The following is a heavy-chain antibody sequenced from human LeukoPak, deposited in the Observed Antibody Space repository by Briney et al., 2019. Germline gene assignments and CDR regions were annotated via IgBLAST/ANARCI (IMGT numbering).Heavy chain of an antibody. V-gene: IGHV1-46*01. CDR3: ARAFPDYDILTGYGHFDY. J-gene: IGHJ4*02. CDR2: INPSGGST. D-gene: IGHD3-9*01. Sequence: ASVKVSCKASGYTFTSYYMHWVRQAPGQGLEWMGIINPSGGSTSYAQEFQGRVTMTRDTSTSTVYMELSSLRSEDTAVYYCARAFPDYDILTGYGHFDYWGQGTLVTVSS. CDR1: GYTFTSYY.